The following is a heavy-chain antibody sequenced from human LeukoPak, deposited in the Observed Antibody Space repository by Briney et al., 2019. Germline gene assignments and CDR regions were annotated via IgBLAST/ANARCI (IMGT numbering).Heavy chain of an antibody. D-gene: IGHD3-10*01. CDR1: GYTFTSYG. CDR3: ARDREGFGEFVFDAFDI. Sequence: ASVKVSCKASGYTFTSYGISWVRQAPGQGLEWMGWISAYNGNTNYAQKLQGRVTMTTDTSTSTAYMELRSLRSDDTAVYYCARDREGFGEFVFDAFDIWGQGTMVTVSS. CDR2: ISAYNGNT. J-gene: IGHJ3*02. V-gene: IGHV1-18*01.